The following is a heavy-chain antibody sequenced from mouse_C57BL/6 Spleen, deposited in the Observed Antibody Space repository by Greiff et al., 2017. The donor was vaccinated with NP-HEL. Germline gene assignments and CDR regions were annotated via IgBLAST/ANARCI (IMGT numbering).Heavy chain of an antibody. CDR3: ARGHCGSSTWFAD. D-gene: IGHD1-1*01. Sequence: QVQLQQPGAELVQPGASVKMSCTASGYTFTSYWITWVKQRPGQGLEWIGDIYHGGGSTNYNDKFKSKATLTVDTSSSTAYMQLSSLTSEDSAVYYCARGHCGSSTWFADWGQGTLVTVAA. CDR1: GYTFTSYW. J-gene: IGHJ3*01. CDR2: IYHGGGST. V-gene: IGHV1-55*01.